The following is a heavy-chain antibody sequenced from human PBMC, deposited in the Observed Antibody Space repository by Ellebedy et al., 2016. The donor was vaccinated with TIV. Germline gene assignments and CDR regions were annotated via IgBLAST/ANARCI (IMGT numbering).Heavy chain of an antibody. CDR3: AREGLGYSSSWYWDWFDP. J-gene: IGHJ5*02. D-gene: IGHD6-13*01. Sequence: GESLKISCAASGFTVSSNYMSWVRQAPGKGLEWVSVIYGGGSIYYADSVKGRFTISRENAKNSLYLQMNSLRAEDTAVYYCAREGLGYSSSWYWDWFDPWGQGTLVTVSS. CDR1: GFTVSSNY. V-gene: IGHV3-66*01. CDR2: IYGGGSI.